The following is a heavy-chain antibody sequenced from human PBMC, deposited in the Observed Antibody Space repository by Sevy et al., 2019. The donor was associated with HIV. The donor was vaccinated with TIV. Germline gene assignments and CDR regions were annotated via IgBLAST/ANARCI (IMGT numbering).Heavy chain of an antibody. J-gene: IGHJ5*02. D-gene: IGHD2-2*01. CDR1: GGSFSGYY. CDR3: ARAPPVVVVPGATSWFDP. V-gene: IGHV4-34*01. Sequence: SETLSPTCAVYGGSFSGYYWNWIRQSPGKGLEWIGEINHSGSTHYNPSLKSRVTISVDTSKNQFSLRLNSVTAADTAVYYCARAPPVVVVPGATSWFDPWGQGTLVTVSS. CDR2: INHSGST.